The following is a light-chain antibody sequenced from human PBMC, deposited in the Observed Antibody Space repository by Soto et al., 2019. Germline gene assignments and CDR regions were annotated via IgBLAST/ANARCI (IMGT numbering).Light chain of an antibody. CDR1: QRVSSSY. J-gene: IGKJ2*01. CDR3: QRYGSSPPFT. CDR2: GAS. V-gene: IGKV3-20*01. Sequence: EIVWTQSPGTLSLSPGERATLSCRASQRVSSSYLAWYQQKPGQAPRLLIYGASTRATGIPDRFSGSGSGTDFTLTISRLEPEDFAVYFCQRYGSSPPFTFGQGTKVEI.